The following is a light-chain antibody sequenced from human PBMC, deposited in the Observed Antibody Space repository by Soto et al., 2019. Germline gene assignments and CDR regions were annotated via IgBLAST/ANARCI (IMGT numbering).Light chain of an antibody. Sequence: ETVLTQSPGTLSLSPGERATLSCRASQSFISTYLAWYQQKPGQAPRLLIFDAASRAPGIPDSFIGSGSGTDFSLTISRLEPEDFAVYFCQQYGTSPCTFGQGTKLEIK. V-gene: IGKV3-20*01. CDR3: QQYGTSPCT. CDR1: QSFISTY. J-gene: IGKJ2*02. CDR2: DAA.